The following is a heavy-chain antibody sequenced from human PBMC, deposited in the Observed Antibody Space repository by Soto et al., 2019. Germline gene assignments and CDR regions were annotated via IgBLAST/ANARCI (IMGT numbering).Heavy chain of an antibody. V-gene: IGHV3-21*01. Sequence: EVQLVESGGGLVKPGGSLRLSCAASGFTFSSYSMNWVRQAPGKGLEWVSSISSSSSYTNYADSVKGRFTISRDNAKNSLYLQMNSLRAEDTAVYYCARVIGDCSSTSCHLIDYWGQGTLVTVSS. D-gene: IGHD2-2*01. J-gene: IGHJ4*02. CDR2: ISSSSSYT. CDR1: GFTFSSYS. CDR3: ARVIGDCSSTSCHLIDY.